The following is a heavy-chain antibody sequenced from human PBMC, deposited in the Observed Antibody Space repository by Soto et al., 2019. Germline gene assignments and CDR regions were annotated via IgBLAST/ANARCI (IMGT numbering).Heavy chain of an antibody. CDR1: GSIRHLC. V-gene: IGHV4-59*08. CDR3: ARRGSGSYSDY. Sequence: GSIRHLCGRWISQPPGKGLEWVGYIYYSGSTYYNPSLKSRVTISVDTSKNQFSLKLSSVTAADTAVYYCARRGSGSYSDYWGQGTLVTVSS. CDR2: IYYSGST. J-gene: IGHJ4*02. D-gene: IGHD1-26*01.